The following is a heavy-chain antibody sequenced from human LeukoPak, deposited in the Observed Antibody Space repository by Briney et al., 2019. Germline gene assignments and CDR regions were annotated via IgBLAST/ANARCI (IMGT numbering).Heavy chain of an antibody. CDR2: IRYDGSNK. D-gene: IGHD3-22*01. Sequence: PGGSLRLSCVASGFTFSSYAMHWVRQAPGKGLEWVAFIRYDGSNKYYADSVKGRFTISRDSSKNTLSLQMNSLRAEDTAVYYCAKDPVADYYDSSGPPYYFDYWGQGTLVTVSS. J-gene: IGHJ4*02. V-gene: IGHV3-30*02. CDR1: GFTFSSYA. CDR3: AKDPVADYYDSSGPPYYFDY.